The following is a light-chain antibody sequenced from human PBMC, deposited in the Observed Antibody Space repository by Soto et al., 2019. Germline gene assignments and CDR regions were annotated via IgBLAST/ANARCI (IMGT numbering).Light chain of an antibody. V-gene: IGKV3-20*01. Sequence: EIVLTQSPGTLSLSPGERATLSCRASQYMTRTYIAWYQQKPGQAPRLLIYAASNRATGIPDKFSGSGSGTDYILTITRLEPEDSAVYYCHQYYKAPQTFGQGTKVEIK. CDR1: QYMTRTY. J-gene: IGKJ2*01. CDR2: AAS. CDR3: HQYYKAPQT.